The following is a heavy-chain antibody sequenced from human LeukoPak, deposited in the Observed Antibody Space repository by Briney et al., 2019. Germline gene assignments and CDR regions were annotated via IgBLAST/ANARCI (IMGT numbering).Heavy chain of an antibody. CDR2: IYYSGST. D-gene: IGHD6-19*01. V-gene: IGHV4-31*03. Sequence: SSETLSLTCTVSGGSISSGGYYWSWIRQHPGKGLEWIGYIYYSGSTYYNPSLKSRVTISVDTSKNQFSLKLSSVTAADTTMYYCARVGAVGPPTLNSFDPWGQGTLVTVSS. J-gene: IGHJ5*02. CDR1: GGSISSGGYY. CDR3: ARVGAVGPPTLNSFDP.